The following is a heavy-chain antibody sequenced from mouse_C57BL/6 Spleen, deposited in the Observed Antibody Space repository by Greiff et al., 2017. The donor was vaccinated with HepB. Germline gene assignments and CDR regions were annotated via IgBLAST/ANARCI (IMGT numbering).Heavy chain of an antibody. V-gene: IGHV1-18*01. CDR3: ARKGRRPYYYAMDY. Sequence: EVQLQQSGPELVKPGASVKIPCKASGYTFTDYNMDWVKQSHGKSLEWIGDINPNNGGTIYNQKFKGKATLTVDKSSSTAYMELRSLTSEDTAVYYCARKGRRPYYYAMDYWGQGTSVTVSS. J-gene: IGHJ4*01. CDR2: INPNNGGT. CDR1: GYTFTDYN.